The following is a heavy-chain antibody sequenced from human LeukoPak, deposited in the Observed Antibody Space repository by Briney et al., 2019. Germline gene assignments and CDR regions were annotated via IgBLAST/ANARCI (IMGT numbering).Heavy chain of an antibody. Sequence: GGSLRLSCAASGFTFSSYAMSWVRQAPGKGLEWVSAISGSGGSTYYADSVKGRFTISRDNSKNTLYLQMNSLRAEDTAVYYCAKVSYHYYGSGSYVLDYWGQGTLVTVSS. CDR1: GFTFSSYA. J-gene: IGHJ4*02. CDR3: AKVSYHYYGSGSYVLDY. V-gene: IGHV3-23*01. D-gene: IGHD3-10*01. CDR2: ISGSGGST.